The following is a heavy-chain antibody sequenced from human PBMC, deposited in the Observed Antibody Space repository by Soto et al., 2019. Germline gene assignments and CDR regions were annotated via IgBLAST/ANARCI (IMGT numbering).Heavy chain of an antibody. CDR3: ARTQFTVTLINWFDP. V-gene: IGHV1-18*01. Sequence: ASVKVSCKASGYTFTSYGISWVRQAPGQGLEWMGWISAYNGNTNYAQKLQGRVTMTTDTSTSTAYMELRSLRSDDTAVYYCARTQFTVTLINWFDPWGQGTLVTVSS. D-gene: IGHD4-17*01. CDR2: ISAYNGNT. CDR1: GYTFTSYG. J-gene: IGHJ5*02.